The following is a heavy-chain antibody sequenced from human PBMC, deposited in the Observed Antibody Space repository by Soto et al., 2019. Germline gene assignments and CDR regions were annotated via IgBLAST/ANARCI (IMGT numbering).Heavy chain of an antibody. J-gene: IGHJ6*01. CDR2: ISAYNGNT. CDR3: ARGKMGCSSTSFYHYYYYYGMDV. Sequence: ASVKVSCKASGYTFTSYGISWVRQAPGQGLEWMGWISAYNGNTNYAQKLQGRVTMTTDTSTSTAYMELRSLRSDDTAVYYCARGKMGCSSTSFYHYYYYYGMDVWGQGTTVTVSS. D-gene: IGHD2-2*01. V-gene: IGHV1-18*01. CDR1: GYTFTSYG.